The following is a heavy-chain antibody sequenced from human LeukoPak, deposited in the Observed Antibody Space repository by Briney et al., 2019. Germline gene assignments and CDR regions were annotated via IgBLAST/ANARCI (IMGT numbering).Heavy chain of an antibody. CDR1: GYTFTSYA. J-gene: IGHJ6*02. Sequence: ASVKVSCKASGYTFTSYAMHWVRQAPGQRLEWMGWINAGNGNTKYSQKFQGRVTITRDTSASTAYMGLSSLRSEDTAVYYCAGRYCSGGSCYPSYYYGMDVWGQGTTVTVSS. CDR3: AGRYCSGGSCYPSYYYGMDV. V-gene: IGHV1-3*01. CDR2: INAGNGNT. D-gene: IGHD2-15*01.